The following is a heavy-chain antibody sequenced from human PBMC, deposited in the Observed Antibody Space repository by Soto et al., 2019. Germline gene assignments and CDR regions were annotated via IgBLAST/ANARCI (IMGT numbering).Heavy chain of an antibody. D-gene: IGHD6-19*01. J-gene: IGHJ6*02. V-gene: IGHV3-30-3*01. CDR3: ARDRSIAVAGRPIYYYYGMDV. Sequence: SLRLSCAASGFTFSSYAMHWVRQAPGKGLEWVAVISYDGSNKYYADSVKGRFTISRDNSKNTLYLQMNSLRAEDTAVYYCARDRSIAVAGRPIYYYYGMDVWGQGTTVTVSS. CDR2: ISYDGSNK. CDR1: GFTFSSYA.